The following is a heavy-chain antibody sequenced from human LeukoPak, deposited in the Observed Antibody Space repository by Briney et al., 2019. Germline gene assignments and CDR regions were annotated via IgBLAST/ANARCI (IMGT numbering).Heavy chain of an antibody. CDR1: GYTLTELS. V-gene: IGHV1-24*01. J-gene: IGHJ3*02. Sequence: ASVKVSCKVSGYTLTELSMHWVRQAPGKGLEWLGGFDPEDGETIYAQKFQGRVTMTEDTSTDTAYMELSSLRSEDTAVYYCATGYSYGPGAFDIWGQGTMVTVSS. CDR2: FDPEDGET. D-gene: IGHD5-18*01. CDR3: ATGYSYGPGAFDI.